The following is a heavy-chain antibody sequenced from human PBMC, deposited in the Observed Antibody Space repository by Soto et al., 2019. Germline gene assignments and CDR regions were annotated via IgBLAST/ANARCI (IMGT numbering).Heavy chain of an antibody. CDR1: GYTFATYA. J-gene: IGHJ4*02. D-gene: IGHD2-2*01. Sequence: QVQLVQSGAEVKKPGASVKVSCRASGYTFATYAMHWVRQAPGQRLEWVGWINDGNGDTKYSQKCQGRVTITRDTSANTAYMDLSSLRSEDTALYYCARGSTSDWPFDYWGQGTLVTVSS. V-gene: IGHV1-3*01. CDR2: INDGNGDT. CDR3: ARGSTSDWPFDY.